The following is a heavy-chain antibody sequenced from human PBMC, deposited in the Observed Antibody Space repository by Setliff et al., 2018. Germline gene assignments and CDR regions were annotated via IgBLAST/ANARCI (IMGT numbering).Heavy chain of an antibody. Sequence: SVKVSCKASGGTFTTYAITWVRQAPGQGLEWMGGIIPRFSTANIAQNFQGRVTISADESTSAVYMELSSLRSEDTAVYYCARTARPNRYYNYMDVWGKGTKVTVSS. CDR1: GGTFTTYA. J-gene: IGHJ6*03. CDR3: ARTARPNRYYNYMDV. V-gene: IGHV1-69*13. CDR2: IIPRFSTA. D-gene: IGHD3-9*01.